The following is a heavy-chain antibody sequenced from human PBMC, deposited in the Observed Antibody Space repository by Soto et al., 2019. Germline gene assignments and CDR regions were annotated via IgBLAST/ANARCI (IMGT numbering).Heavy chain of an antibody. D-gene: IGHD2-15*01. CDR3: AKCGASNTCIPTGFDP. CDR1: GASISGFY. CDR2: IYATGTT. V-gene: IGHV4-4*07. J-gene: IGHJ5*02. Sequence: SETLSLTCTVSGASISGFYWSWIRKSAGKGLEWIGRIYATGTTDYNPSLKSRVMMSVGTSKNTLYVQMNSLTAEDTATYYCAKCGASNTCIPTGFDPWGQGTLVTVSS.